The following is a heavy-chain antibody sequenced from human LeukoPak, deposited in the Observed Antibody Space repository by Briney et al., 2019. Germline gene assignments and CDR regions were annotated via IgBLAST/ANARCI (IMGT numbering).Heavy chain of an antibody. CDR3: ARDATTAIGTVYMDV. J-gene: IGHJ6*03. Sequence: GGSLRLSCTASGFTFSSYAMTWVRQAPGKGLEWVSAISGSDSRTYYADSVKGRFTISRDNSKNSLYLEMNSLRVEDTAIYYCARDATTAIGTVYMDVWGKGTTVTISS. D-gene: IGHD1-1*01. CDR1: GFTFSSYA. CDR2: ISGSDSRT. V-gene: IGHV3-23*01.